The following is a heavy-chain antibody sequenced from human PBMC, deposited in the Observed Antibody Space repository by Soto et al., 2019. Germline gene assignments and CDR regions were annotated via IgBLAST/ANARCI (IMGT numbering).Heavy chain of an antibody. CDR1: GYTFTTYG. V-gene: IGHV1-18*01. CDR2: TGGFTVET. Sequence: ASVKVSCKASGYTFTTYGISWVRQAPGQGLEWMGWTGGFTVETAYAQKFQGRISMTTDTSTSTAFMELRSLGSDDTAVYYCVRDWYCSGGSCYDLFDYWGQGSLVTVSS. D-gene: IGHD2-15*01. J-gene: IGHJ4*02. CDR3: VRDWYCSGGSCYDLFDY.